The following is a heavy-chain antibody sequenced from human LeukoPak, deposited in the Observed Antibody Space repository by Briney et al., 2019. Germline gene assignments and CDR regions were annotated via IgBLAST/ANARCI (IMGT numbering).Heavy chain of an antibody. V-gene: IGHV4-59*01. Sequence: PSETLSLTCTVSGGSINSYYWSWIRQPPGRGLEWIGDIYYSGSTIYNPSPKSRVTISVDTSKNQFSLNLRPVTAADTAVYYCARIDYATFDCWGPGTLVTVSS. J-gene: IGHJ4*02. D-gene: IGHD3-16*01. CDR2: IYYSGST. CDR1: GGSINSYY. CDR3: ARIDYATFDC.